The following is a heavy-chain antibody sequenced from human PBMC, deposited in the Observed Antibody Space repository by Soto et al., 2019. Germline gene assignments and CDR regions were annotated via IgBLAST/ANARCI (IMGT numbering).Heavy chain of an antibody. Sequence: QVQLVQSGAEVKKPGASVKVSCKASGYTFTSYGISWVRQAPGQGLEWMGWISAYNGNKKYAQKLQGRVTGTTNTSTSTAYMGWRSVRSDDTAGYYCGRVLGQQLFDYWGQGTLVTVSS. D-gene: IGHD6-13*01. CDR2: ISAYNGNK. V-gene: IGHV1-18*01. J-gene: IGHJ4*02. CDR3: GRVLGQQLFDY. CDR1: GYTFTSYG.